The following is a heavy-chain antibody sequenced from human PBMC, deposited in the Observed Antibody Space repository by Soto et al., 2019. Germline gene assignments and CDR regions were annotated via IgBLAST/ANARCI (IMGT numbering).Heavy chain of an antibody. V-gene: IGHV4-34*01. CDR3: ARVVGSSGWYYGSFDI. CDR2: IHQSGST. J-gene: IGHJ3*02. CDR1: GGSFSGSY. D-gene: IGHD6-19*01. Sequence: QVQLQQWGAGLLKPSETLSLTCAVYGGSFSGSYWNWIRQPPGKGLEWIGEIHQSGSTNYNPSLKSRVTISVDTSKNQFSLKLSSVTAADSAVYYCARVVGSSGWYYGSFDIWGPGTMVTVSS.